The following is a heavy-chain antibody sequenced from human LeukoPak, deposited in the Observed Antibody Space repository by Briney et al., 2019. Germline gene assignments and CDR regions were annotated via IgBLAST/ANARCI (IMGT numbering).Heavy chain of an antibody. CDR3: ARSSAVAGTANFDY. D-gene: IGHD6-19*01. CDR1: GGTFSSYA. Sequence: EASVKVSCKASGGTFSSYAISWVRQAPGQGLEWMGGIIPIFGTANYAQKFQGRVTITTDESTSTAYMELSSLRSEDTAVYYCARSSAVAGTANFDYWGQGTLVTVSS. V-gene: IGHV1-69*05. J-gene: IGHJ4*02. CDR2: IIPIFGTA.